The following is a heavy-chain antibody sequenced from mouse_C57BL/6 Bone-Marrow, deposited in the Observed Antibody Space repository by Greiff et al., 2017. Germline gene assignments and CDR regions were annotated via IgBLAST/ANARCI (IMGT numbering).Heavy chain of an antibody. D-gene: IGHD2-4*01. Sequence: EVQGVESGGDLVKPGGSLKLSCAASGFTFSSYGMSWVRQTPDKRLEWVATISSGGSYTYYPDSVKGRFTLSRDNAKNTLYLQMSSLKSEDTAMYYCAILMITTTDGVWDYWGQGTTLTVSS. V-gene: IGHV5-6*01. CDR3: AILMITTTDGVWDY. J-gene: IGHJ2*01. CDR2: ISSGGSYT. CDR1: GFTFSSYG.